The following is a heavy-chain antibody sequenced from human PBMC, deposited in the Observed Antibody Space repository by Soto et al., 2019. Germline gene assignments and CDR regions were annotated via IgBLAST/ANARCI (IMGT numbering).Heavy chain of an antibody. J-gene: IGHJ6*01. CDR3: ASVGYNFWSLYHYSGVDV. V-gene: IGHV1-69*06. D-gene: IGHD3-3*01. CDR1: GGTFSSYA. Sequence: QVRLVQSGAEVKKPGSSVKVSCEASGGTFSSYAVTWVRQAPGPGLEWMGGMIPIVTTPNYAQKFQGRLTVSANKSTSTSCMELSSLRSVDTGVYYCASVGYNFWSLYHYSGVDVWRQATTVIVSS. CDR2: MIPIVTTP.